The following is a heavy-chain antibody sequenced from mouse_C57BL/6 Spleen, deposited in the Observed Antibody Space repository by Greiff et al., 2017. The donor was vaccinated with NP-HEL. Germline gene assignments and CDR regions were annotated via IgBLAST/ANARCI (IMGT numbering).Heavy chain of an antibody. CDR1: GYTFTSYW. D-gene: IGHD1-1*01. V-gene: IGHV1-53*01. J-gene: IGHJ4*01. Sequence: QVQLQQPGTELVKPGASVKLSCKASGYTFTSYWMHWVKQRPGQGLEWIGNINPSNGGNNYNEKFKSKATLTVDKSSSTAYMQLSSLTSEDSAVYYCARGTTVVATHYYARDYWGQGTSVTVSS. CDR3: ARGTTVVATHYYARDY. CDR2: INPSNGGN.